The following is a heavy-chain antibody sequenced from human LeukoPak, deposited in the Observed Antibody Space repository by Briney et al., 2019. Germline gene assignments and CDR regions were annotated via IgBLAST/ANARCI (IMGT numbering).Heavy chain of an antibody. D-gene: IGHD3-3*01. J-gene: IGHJ4*02. Sequence: SETLSLTCTVSGGSISSYYWSWIRQPAGKGLEWIGRIYTSGSTNYNYNPSLQSRVTMSVDTSKNQFSLKLSSVTAADTAVYYCARHAHGRFSDYWGQGTLVTVSS. CDR3: ARHAHGRFSDY. CDR2: IYTSGST. CDR1: GGSISSYY. V-gene: IGHV4-4*07.